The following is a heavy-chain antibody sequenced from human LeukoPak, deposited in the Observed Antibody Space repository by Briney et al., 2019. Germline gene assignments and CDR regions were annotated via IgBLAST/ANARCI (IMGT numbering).Heavy chain of an antibody. Sequence: GGSLRLSCAASGFTFSSYEMNWVRQAPGKGLEWVSYTSSSGSTIYYADSVKGRFTISRDNAKNSLYLQMNSLRAEDTAVYYCAGVVEAAATPIYYMDVWGKGTTVTVSS. CDR1: GFTFSSYE. V-gene: IGHV3-48*03. J-gene: IGHJ6*03. CDR2: TSSSGSTI. CDR3: AGVVEAAATPIYYMDV. D-gene: IGHD6-13*01.